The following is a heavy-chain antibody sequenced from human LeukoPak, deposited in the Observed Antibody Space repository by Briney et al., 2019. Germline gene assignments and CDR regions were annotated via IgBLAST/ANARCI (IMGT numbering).Heavy chain of an antibody. CDR1: GGTFSSYA. CDR3: ARDCCGYDSYFDY. J-gene: IGHJ4*02. Sequence: SVKVSCKASGGTFSSYAISWVRQAPGQGLEWMGGIIPIFGTANYAQKFQGRVTITADKSTSTAYMELSSLRSEDTAVYYCARDCCGYDSYFDYWGQGTLVTVSS. CDR2: IIPIFGTA. V-gene: IGHV1-69*06. D-gene: IGHD5-12*01.